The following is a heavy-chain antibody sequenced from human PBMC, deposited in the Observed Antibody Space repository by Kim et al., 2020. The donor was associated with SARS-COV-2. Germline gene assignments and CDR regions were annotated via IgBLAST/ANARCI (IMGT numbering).Heavy chain of an antibody. CDR1: GFIFGRYW. D-gene: IGHD2-8*01. CDR2: INRDGRTT. CDR3: VRGDLFEMEYADRKFDP. Sequence: GGSLRLSCGASGFIFGRYWMNWVSQGPGKGLVWVSRINRDGRTTTYADSVKGRFTISRDNVKNTLYLEMNTLRVEDTAVYYCVRGDLFEMEYADRKFDP. J-gene: IGHJ5*02. V-gene: IGHV3-74*03.